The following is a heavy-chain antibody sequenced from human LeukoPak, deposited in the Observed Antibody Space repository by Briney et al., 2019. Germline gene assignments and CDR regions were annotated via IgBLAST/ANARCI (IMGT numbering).Heavy chain of an antibody. CDR3: AKGRSAYDFDY. CDR1: GFTFSSNV. J-gene: IGHJ4*02. Sequence: HTGGSQRLSCAASGFTFSSNVMSWVRQAPGKGLGWVSAISGSGGGTYYAHSVKGRFTISRDNSKNTLYMQMSSLRAEDTAVYYCAKGRSAYDFDYWGQGTLVTVSS. D-gene: IGHD5-12*01. CDR2: ISGSGGGT. V-gene: IGHV3-23*01.